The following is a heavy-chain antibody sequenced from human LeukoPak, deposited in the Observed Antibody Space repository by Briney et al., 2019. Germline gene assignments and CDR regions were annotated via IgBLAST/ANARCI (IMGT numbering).Heavy chain of an antibody. Sequence: GGSLRLSCAASGFIFNTYGMHWVRQAPGKGLEWVAVIWYDESNKYYADPVKGRFTISRDNSKNTVYLQMNSLRADDTALYYCARDDYGFDYWGQGTLVTVSS. CDR1: GFIFNTYG. V-gene: IGHV3-33*01. D-gene: IGHD4-17*01. J-gene: IGHJ4*02. CDR2: IWYDESNK. CDR3: ARDDYGFDY.